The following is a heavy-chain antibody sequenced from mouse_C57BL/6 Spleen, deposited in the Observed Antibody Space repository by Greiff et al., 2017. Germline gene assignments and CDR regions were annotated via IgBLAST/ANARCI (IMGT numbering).Heavy chain of an antibody. CDR2: DT. J-gene: IGHJ2*01. V-gene: IGHV14-1*01. Sequence: DTEYAPKFQGKATMTADTSSNTAYLQLSSLTSEDTAVYYCTPTVYFDYWGQGTTLTVSS. D-gene: IGHD1-1*01. CDR3: TPTVYFDY.